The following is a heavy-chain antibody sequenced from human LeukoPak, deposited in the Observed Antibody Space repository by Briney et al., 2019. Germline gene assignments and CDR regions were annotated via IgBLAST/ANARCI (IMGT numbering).Heavy chain of an antibody. D-gene: IGHD2-2*01. CDR2: IKQDGSEK. J-gene: IGHJ4*02. CDR1: GFTFSNYA. CDR3: ATLGVPAAPYYFDY. Sequence: PGGSLRLSCAASGFTFSNYAMSWVRQAPGKGLEWVANIKQDGSEKYYVDSVKGRFTISRDNAKNSLYLQMNSLRAEDTAVYYCATLGVPAAPYYFDYWGQGTLVTVSS. V-gene: IGHV3-7*03.